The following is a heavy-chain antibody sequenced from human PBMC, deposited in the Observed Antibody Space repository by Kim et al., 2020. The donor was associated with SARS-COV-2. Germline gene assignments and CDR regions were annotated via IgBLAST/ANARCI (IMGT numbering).Heavy chain of an antibody. V-gene: IGHV4-34*01. CDR2: GST. J-gene: IGHJ4*02. CDR3: ARGGSGFDY. D-gene: IGHD6-19*01. Sequence: GSTNDTTSLKSRVTISVSTSKNQFYLKLSSVTAADTAVYYCARGGSGFDYWGQGTLVTVSS.